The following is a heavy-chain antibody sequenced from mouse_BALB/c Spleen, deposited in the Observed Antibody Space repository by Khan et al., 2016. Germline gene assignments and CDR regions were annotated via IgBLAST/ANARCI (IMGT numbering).Heavy chain of an antibody. CDR2: ISHSGDS. J-gene: IGHJ3*01. V-gene: IGHV3-8*02. Sequence: EVQLQESGPSLAKPSQTLSLTCSVTGDSITSGHWNWIRKFPGNKFDFMGYISHSGDSYYNPSLKSRISITRDTSQTQYYLQLNSVTTEDTDTYYCATCDYYGSAFAYWGQGTLVTVSA. D-gene: IGHD1-2*01. CDR1: GDSITSGH. CDR3: ATCDYYGSAFAY.